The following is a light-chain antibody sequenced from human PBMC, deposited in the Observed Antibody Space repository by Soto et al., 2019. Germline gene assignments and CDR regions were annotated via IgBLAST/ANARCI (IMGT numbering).Light chain of an antibody. CDR1: QSIGLA. Sequence: EIVLTQSPVTLSLSPGERATLSCRASQSIGLAIAWYQHKPGQAPRLLIYGASTRDSGIPARFSGSGSGTEFTLTISSLQSEDFAVYYCQQYNNYSVTFGGGTKVDIK. CDR3: QQYNNYSVT. CDR2: GAS. J-gene: IGKJ4*01. V-gene: IGKV3-15*01.